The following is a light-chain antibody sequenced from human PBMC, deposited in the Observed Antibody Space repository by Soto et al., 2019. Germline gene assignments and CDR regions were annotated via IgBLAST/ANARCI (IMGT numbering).Light chain of an antibody. J-gene: IGLJ2*01. CDR3: TSYSSGSTHVV. CDR1: SSDIGDYDY. CDR2: DVN. V-gene: IGLV2-14*01. Sequence: QSALTQPASVSGSPGQSITLSCIGTSSDIGDYDYVSWYQRHPGRAPQLIIFDVNNRPSGVSNRFSGSKSGNTASLTISGLQAEEEADYYCTSYSSGSTHVVFGGGTKLTVL.